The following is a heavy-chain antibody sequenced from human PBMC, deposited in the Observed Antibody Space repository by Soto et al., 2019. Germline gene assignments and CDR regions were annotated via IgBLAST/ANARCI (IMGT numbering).Heavy chain of an antibody. Sequence: QVQPVESGGGVVQPGRSLRLSCAASGFTFSSYGMHWVRQAPGKGLEWVAVISYEGSNKYYADSVKGRFTISRDNSKNTLYLQMNSLRAEDMVVYYGAPWFGAFDYWGQGTLVTVSA. CDR3: APWFGAFDY. V-gene: IGHV3-30*03. D-gene: IGHD3-10*01. CDR2: ISYEGSNK. J-gene: IGHJ4*02. CDR1: GFTFSSYG.